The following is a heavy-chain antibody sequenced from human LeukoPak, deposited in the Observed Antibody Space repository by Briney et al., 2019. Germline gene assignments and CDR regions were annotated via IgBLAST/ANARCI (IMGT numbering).Heavy chain of an antibody. V-gene: IGHV3-23*01. CDR2: ISGSGGST. CDR3: AKIGQVGATLLDY. D-gene: IGHD1-26*01. J-gene: IGHJ4*02. CDR1: GFTFSSYA. Sequence: HPGGSLRLSCAASGFTFSSYAMSWVRQAPGKGLEWVSAISGSGGSTYYADSVKGRFTISRDNSKDTLYLQMNSLRAEDTAVYYCAKIGQVGATLLDYWGQGTLVTVSS.